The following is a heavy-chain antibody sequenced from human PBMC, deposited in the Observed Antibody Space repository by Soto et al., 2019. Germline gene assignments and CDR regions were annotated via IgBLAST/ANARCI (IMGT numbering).Heavy chain of an antibody. D-gene: IGHD6-13*01. CDR2: INPNSGGT. CDR3: ARDGSSSWSMEYYYYYMDV. Sequence: ASVKVSCKASGYTFTGYYMHWVRQAPGQGLEWMGWINPNSGGTNYAQKFQGWVTMTRDTSISTAYMELSRLRSDDTAVYYCARDGSSSWSMEYYYYYMDVWGKGTTVTVSS. V-gene: IGHV1-2*04. J-gene: IGHJ6*03. CDR1: GYTFTGYY.